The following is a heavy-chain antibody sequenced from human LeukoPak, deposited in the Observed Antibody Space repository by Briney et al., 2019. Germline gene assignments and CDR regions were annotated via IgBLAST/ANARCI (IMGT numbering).Heavy chain of an antibody. CDR1: GFTFSSHE. D-gene: IGHD3-22*01. CDR3: ARESDSYDSSGYLDFDY. J-gene: IGHJ4*02. CDR2: ISSSGTNI. Sequence: GGSLRLSCAASGFTFSSHEMNWVRQAPGKGLEWVSYISSSGTNIYYADSVKGRFNISRDNANNLLYLQMNSLRAEDTAVYYCARESDSYDSSGYLDFDYWGQGTLVTVSS. V-gene: IGHV3-48*03.